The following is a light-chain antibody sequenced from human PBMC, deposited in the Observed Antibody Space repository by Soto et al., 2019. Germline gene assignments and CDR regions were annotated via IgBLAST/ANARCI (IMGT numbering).Light chain of an antibody. J-gene: IGKJ4*01. CDR2: DAS. CDR1: QSVSSF. V-gene: IGKV3-11*01. CDR3: QQRLNWPLT. Sequence: EIVLTQSPATLSLSPGERATLSCRASQSVSSFFVWYQQKRGQAPRLLIYDASQRATGIPARFSGSGSGTDFTLTISSLEPEDFAVYYCQQRLNWPLTFGGGTTVEIK.